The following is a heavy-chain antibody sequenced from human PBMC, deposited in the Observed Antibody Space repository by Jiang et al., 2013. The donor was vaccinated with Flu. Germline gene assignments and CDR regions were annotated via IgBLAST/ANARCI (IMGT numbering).Heavy chain of an antibody. Sequence: GLVKPSETLSLTCTVSGGSISSYYWSWIRQPPGKGLEWIGYIYYSGSTNYNPSLKSRVTISVDTSKNQFSLKLSSVTAADTAVYYCARLIAARHFDYWGQGTLVT. V-gene: IGHV4-59*01. D-gene: IGHD6-6*01. CDR2: IYYSGST. CDR1: GGSISSYY. CDR3: ARLIAARHFDY. J-gene: IGHJ4*02.